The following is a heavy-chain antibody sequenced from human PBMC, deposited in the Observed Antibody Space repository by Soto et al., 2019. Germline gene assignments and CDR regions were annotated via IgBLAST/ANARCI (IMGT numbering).Heavy chain of an antibody. J-gene: IGHJ4*02. CDR1: GYTFTSNG. V-gene: IGHV1-18*01. Sequence: QVHLVQSGAEVKKPGASVKVSCKASGYTFTSNGITWVRQAPGQGLEWMGWISAHNGNTDYAQKLQGRVIVTRDTSTSTAYMELRSLISDDPAVYYCARGRYGDYWGQGALVTVSS. D-gene: IGHD1-1*01. CDR3: ARGRYGDY. CDR2: ISAHNGNT.